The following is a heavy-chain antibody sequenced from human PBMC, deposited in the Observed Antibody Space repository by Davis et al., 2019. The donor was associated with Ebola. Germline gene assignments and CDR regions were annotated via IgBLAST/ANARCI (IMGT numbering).Heavy chain of an antibody. J-gene: IGHJ4*02. CDR2: ISSTGSTI. D-gene: IGHD3-22*01. CDR1: GFTFSTYG. CDR3: ARDFNRDYYDTSAYFDY. V-gene: IGHV3-48*02. Sequence: GGLRLSCAASGFTFSTYGMNWVRQAPGKGLEWVSYISSTGSTIYYADSVRGRFTISRDNAQNSLFLQINSLGDEDTAVYYCARDFNRDYYDTSAYFDYWGQGTLVTVSS.